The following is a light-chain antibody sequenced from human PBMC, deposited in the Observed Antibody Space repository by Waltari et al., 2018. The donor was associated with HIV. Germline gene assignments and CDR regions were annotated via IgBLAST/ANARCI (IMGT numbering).Light chain of an antibody. CDR1: SSTIGSHD. J-gene: IGLJ3*02. Sequence: QSVLTQPPSVSAAPGQTVTISCSGSSSTIGSHDVSWYQQLPGTAPKLLIYGNNNRPSGPPDRCSGSKSGTSATLGITGLQTGDEADYYCGTWDSSLSAVFGGGTKLTVL. V-gene: IGLV1-51*01. CDR2: GNN. CDR3: GTWDSSLSAV.